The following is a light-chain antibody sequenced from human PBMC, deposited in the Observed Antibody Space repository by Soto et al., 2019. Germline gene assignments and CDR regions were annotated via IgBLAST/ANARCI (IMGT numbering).Light chain of an antibody. Sequence: QPVLTQPASVSGSPGQSITISCTGTSSDVGGHNYVSWYQQHPGKAPKLMIYEVTNRPSGVSNRFSGSKSGNTASLTISGLQAEDEADYYCSSYTFTSTLYVFGTGTKLTVL. CDR2: EVT. V-gene: IGLV2-14*01. J-gene: IGLJ1*01. CDR1: SSDVGGHNY. CDR3: SSYTFTSTLYV.